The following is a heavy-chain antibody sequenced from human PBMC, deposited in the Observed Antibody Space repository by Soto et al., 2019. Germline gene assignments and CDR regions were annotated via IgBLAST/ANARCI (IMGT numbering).Heavy chain of an antibody. CDR3: ARGFDY. CDR1: GFTFSSYA. V-gene: IGHV3-30-3*01. J-gene: IGHJ4*02. Sequence: VGSLRLSCAASGFTFSSYAMHWVRQAPGKGLEWVAVISYDGSNKYYADSVKGRFTISRDNSKNTLYLQMNSLRAEDTAVYYCARGFDYWGQGTLVTVSS. CDR2: ISYDGSNK. D-gene: IGHD3-10*01.